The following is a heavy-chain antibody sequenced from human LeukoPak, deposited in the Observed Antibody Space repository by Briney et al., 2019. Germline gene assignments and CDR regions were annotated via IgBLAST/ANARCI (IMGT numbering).Heavy chain of an antibody. CDR3: ARGINILYYDILTGYYIYPSPGDY. V-gene: IGHV1-2*02. Sequence: ASVKVSFKASGYTFTGYYMHWVRQAPGQGLEWMGWINPNSGGTNYAQKFQGRVTMTRDTSISTAYMELSRLRSDDTAVYYCARGINILYYDILTGYYIYPSPGDYWGQGTLVTVSS. CDR2: INPNSGGT. CDR1: GYTFTGYY. D-gene: IGHD3-9*01. J-gene: IGHJ4*02.